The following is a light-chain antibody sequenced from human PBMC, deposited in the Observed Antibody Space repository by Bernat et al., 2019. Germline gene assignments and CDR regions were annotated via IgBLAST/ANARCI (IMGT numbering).Light chain of an antibody. Sequence: IVLTRSPGTLSLSPGETATLSCRASQSVSSSYLAWYQHKPGQAPRLLMYGTSSRATGIPDRFSGSVSGTDFTLTISRLEPDDFAVYYCQVYDNSPPAYTFGQGTKLEIQ. V-gene: IGKV3-20*01. J-gene: IGKJ2*01. CDR3: QVYDNSPPAYT. CDR1: QSVSSSY. CDR2: GTS.